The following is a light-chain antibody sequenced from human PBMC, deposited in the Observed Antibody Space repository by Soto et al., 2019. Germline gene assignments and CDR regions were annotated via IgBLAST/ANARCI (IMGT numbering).Light chain of an antibody. J-gene: IGLJ2*01. Sequence: QSALTQPASVSGSPGQSITISCTGTSGDIGTYNLVSWYQQHPGRAPKLIIFEGNKRPSGVSNRFSGSKSGNTASLTISGLQAEDEADYHGCSYAGSSPVICGGGTKLTVL. CDR2: EGN. CDR3: CSYAGSSPVI. CDR1: SGDIGTYNL. V-gene: IGLV2-23*01.